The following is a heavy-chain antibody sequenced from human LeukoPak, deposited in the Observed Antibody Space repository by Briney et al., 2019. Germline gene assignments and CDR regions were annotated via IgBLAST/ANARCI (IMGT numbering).Heavy chain of an antibody. Sequence: GGSLRLSCAGSGFTFSSYAMSWVRQAPGKGLEWVSAISGSYGSTYYADSVKGRFTISRDNSKNMLYLQMNSLRAEDTAIYYCAKETCIVVVPGALFDYWGQGTLVTVSS. V-gene: IGHV3-23*01. CDR2: ISGSYGST. CDR3: AKETCIVVVPGALFDY. D-gene: IGHD2-2*01. J-gene: IGHJ4*02. CDR1: GFTFSSYA.